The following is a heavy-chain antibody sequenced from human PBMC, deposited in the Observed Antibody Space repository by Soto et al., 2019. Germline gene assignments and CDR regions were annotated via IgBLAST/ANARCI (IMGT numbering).Heavy chain of an antibody. Sequence: QVQLVQSGAEVRKPGSSVKVSCQTSGGTFNNFAFTWVRQAPGQGLEWLGGIMPVFDTTNYAASFQGRITITADDLTNTVYMEMKTLRFDDTAVYYCATATISPVSAPFHHSGMDVWGQGTTVTVSS. J-gene: IGHJ6*02. CDR3: ATATISPVSAPFHHSGMDV. CDR2: IMPVFDTT. D-gene: IGHD3-10*01. V-gene: IGHV1-69*01. CDR1: GGTFNNFA.